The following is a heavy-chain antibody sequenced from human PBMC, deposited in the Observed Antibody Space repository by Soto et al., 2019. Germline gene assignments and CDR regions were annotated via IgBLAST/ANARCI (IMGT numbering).Heavy chain of an antibody. CDR3: ASVPGCSIGAL. Sequence: QVQLVQSGAEVKKPGASVKVSCKASGYTFTSYAMHWVRQAPGQRLEWMGWNNAGNGHRKYSQKFQGRGTITRDTSSSTACREMSSLRSEDTAVYSCASVPGCSIGALWDRGTLVTFSS. D-gene: IGHD3-10*02. V-gene: IGHV1-3*01. CDR2: NNAGNGHR. CDR1: GYTFTSYA. J-gene: IGHJ2*01.